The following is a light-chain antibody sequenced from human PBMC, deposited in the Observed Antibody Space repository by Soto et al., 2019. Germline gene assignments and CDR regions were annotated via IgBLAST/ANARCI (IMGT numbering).Light chain of an antibody. Sequence: QSVLTQPPSVSGSPGQSVTISCTGTRSDVGAYNYVSWYQQHPGKAPKLMICDVSQRPSGVPDRFSGSKSGNTASLTISGLQAEDEADFCCSYAGGYTHYVFGTGTKVTVL. CDR3: CSYAGGYTHYV. CDR2: DVS. J-gene: IGLJ1*01. CDR1: RSDVGAYNY. V-gene: IGLV2-11*01.